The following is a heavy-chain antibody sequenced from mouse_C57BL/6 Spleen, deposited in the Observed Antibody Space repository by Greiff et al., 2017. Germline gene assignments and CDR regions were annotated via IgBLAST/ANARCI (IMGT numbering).Heavy chain of an antibody. Sequence: QVQLQQPGAELVKPGASVKLSCKASGYTFTSYWMQWVKQRPGQGLEWIGEIDPSDSYTNYNQKFKGKATLTVDTSSSTAYMQLSSLTSEDSAVYYCARRRDDYAMGYWGQGTSVTVSS. D-gene: IGHD3-3*01. CDR2: IDPSDSYT. V-gene: IGHV1-50*01. CDR3: ARRRDDYAMGY. CDR1: GYTFTSYW. J-gene: IGHJ4*01.